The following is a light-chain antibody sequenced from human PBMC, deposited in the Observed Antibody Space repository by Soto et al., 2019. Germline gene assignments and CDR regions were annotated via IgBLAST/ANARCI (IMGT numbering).Light chain of an antibody. CDR3: RQYTIWPLT. Sequence: ETVMTQSPATLSVSPGERATFSCRASQSVSSNLAWYQQKPCQAPRLLIYGASTRATGIPARFSGSGSRTEFTLTIGSLQSEDLAVCSCRQYTIWPLTFGGGTKVEIK. V-gene: IGKV3-15*01. J-gene: IGKJ4*01. CDR2: GAS. CDR1: QSVSSN.